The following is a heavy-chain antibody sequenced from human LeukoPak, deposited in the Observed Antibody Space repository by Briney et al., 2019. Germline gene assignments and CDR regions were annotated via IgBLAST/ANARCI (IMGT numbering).Heavy chain of an antibody. Sequence: PSETLSLTCTVSGGSISSSNWWSWVRQPPGKGLEWIGEIYHSGSTNYNPSLKSRVTISVDKSKNQFSLKLSSVTAADTAVYYCARGPVGGATYYDGDAFDIWGQETMVTVSS. J-gene: IGHJ3*02. CDR3: ARGPVGGATYYDGDAFDI. CDR2: IYHSGST. D-gene: IGHD1-26*01. CDR1: GGSISSSNW. V-gene: IGHV4-4*02.